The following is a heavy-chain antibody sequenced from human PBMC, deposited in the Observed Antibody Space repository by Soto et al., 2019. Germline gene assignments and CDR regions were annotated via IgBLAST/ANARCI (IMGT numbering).Heavy chain of an antibody. CDR2: IYYSGST. J-gene: IGHJ5*02. CDR1: GGSISSGGYY. D-gene: IGHD3-22*01. Sequence: TSETLSLTCTVSGGSISSGGYYWSWIRQPPGKGLEWIGYIYYSGSTNYNPSLKSRVTISVDTSKNQFSLKLRSVTAADTAVYYCARGPHSSGYRNNWFDPWGQGTLVTVSS. CDR3: ARGPHSSGYRNNWFDP. V-gene: IGHV4-61*08.